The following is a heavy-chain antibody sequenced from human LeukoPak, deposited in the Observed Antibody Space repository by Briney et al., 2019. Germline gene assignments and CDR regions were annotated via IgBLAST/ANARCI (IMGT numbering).Heavy chain of an antibody. CDR1: GFTFSGSA. CDR3: THGGSWKDGDWFDP. V-gene: IGHV3-73*01. CDR2: IRSKANSYAT. J-gene: IGHJ5*02. D-gene: IGHD2-15*01. Sequence: GGSLSLSCAASGFTFSGSAMHWVRQASGKGLEWVGRIRSKANSYATAYAASVKGRFTISRDDSKNTAYLQMNSLKTEDTAVYYCTHGGSWKDGDWFDPWGQGTLVTVSS.